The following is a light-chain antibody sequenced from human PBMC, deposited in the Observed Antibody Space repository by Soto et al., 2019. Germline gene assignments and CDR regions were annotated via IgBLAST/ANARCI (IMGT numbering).Light chain of an antibody. V-gene: IGLV7-46*01. Sequence: QAVVTQEPSLTVSPGGTITLTCGSSTGPVTSGHFPYWFQQRPGQAPRTLIYETRNKHFWTPARFEGSLLGGKAALTLSGAQPEDEADYYCILSYSGPRVFGGGTKLTVL. CDR2: ETR. J-gene: IGLJ3*02. CDR1: TGPVTSGHF. CDR3: ILSYSGPRV.